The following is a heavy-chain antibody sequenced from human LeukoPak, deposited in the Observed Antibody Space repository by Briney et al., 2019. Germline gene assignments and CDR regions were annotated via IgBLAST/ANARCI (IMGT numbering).Heavy chain of an antibody. D-gene: IGHD3-10*01. Sequence: SETLSLTCTVSGASISRYQWSWIRQPAGKGLEWLGRIYTSGSTDYNPSLRSRVTMSVDTSKNQISLKVRSVTAADTAVYYCAREPPYYASENFIDAFDIWGQGTKVTVSS. CDR1: GASISRYQ. CDR3: AREPPYYASENFIDAFDI. CDR2: IYTSGST. J-gene: IGHJ3*02. V-gene: IGHV4-4*07.